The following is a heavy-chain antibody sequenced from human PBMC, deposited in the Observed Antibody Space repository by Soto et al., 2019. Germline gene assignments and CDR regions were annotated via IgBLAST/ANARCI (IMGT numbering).Heavy chain of an antibody. D-gene: IGHD3-22*01. CDR1: GGTFSSYA. Sequence: QVQLVQSGAEVKKPGSSVKVSCKASGGTFSSYAISWVRQAPGQGLEWMGGIIAILGKANYAEKFQGRVTITADESTSTAYMELSSLRSEGTAVYYCARERGGAIIVGVTGTFDVWGQGTLVTVSS. V-gene: IGHV1-69*01. CDR3: ARERGGAIIVGVTGTFDV. CDR2: IIAILGKA. J-gene: IGHJ3*01.